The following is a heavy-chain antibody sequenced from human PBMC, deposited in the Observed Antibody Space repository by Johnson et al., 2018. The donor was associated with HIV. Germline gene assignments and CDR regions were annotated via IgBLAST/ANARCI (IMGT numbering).Heavy chain of an antibody. CDR3: VRDEYPLRAAAWKSAFDI. Sequence: VQLVESGGGVVQPGMSLRLSYADSGFTFSTYWMSWVRQAPGKGLEWVANIKQDGSDEYYVDSVKGRFTIYRDNTKNLLYLQMNSLRAEDTAVYYCVRDEYPLRAAAWKSAFDIWGQGTMVTVSS. CDR1: GFTFSTYW. V-gene: IGHV3-7*05. J-gene: IGHJ3*02. CDR2: IKQDGSDE. D-gene: IGHD6-13*01.